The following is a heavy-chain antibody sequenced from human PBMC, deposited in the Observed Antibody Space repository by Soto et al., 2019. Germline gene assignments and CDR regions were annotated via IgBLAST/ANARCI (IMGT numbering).Heavy chain of an antibody. V-gene: IGHV4-39*01. CDR2: IYYSGST. Sequence: SETLSLTCPVSGGSISSSSYYWGWIRQPPGKGLEWIGSIYYSGSTYYNPSLKSRVTISVDTSKNQFSLKLVSVTAADTAVYYCATFSWRSFDYWGQGTLVTVSS. CDR1: GGSISSSSYY. D-gene: IGHD1-1*01. J-gene: IGHJ4*02. CDR3: ATFSWRSFDY.